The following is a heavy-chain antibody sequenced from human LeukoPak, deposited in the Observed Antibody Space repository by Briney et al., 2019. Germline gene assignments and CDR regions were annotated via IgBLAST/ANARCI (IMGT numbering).Heavy chain of an antibody. V-gene: IGHV4-59*01. D-gene: IGHD5-24*01. CDR1: GGSISNYY. CDR3: ARSSSILTIPTFDY. J-gene: IGHJ4*01. CDR2: IYYSGST. Sequence: SETLSLTCSDPGGSISNYYRSWIRQPPGKGLEWIGYIYYSGSTKYNSSLKSRVTISVQTSNNQFSLKMSSVTAAYTAVYYCARSSSILTIPTFDYWGRAAMVTVSS.